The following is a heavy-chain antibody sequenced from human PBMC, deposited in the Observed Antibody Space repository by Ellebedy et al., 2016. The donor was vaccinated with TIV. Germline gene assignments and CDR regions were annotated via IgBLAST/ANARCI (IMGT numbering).Heavy chain of an antibody. CDR1: GGSISSSSYY. CDR2: IYYSGST. Sequence: GSLRLXCTVSGGSISSSSYYWGWIRQPPGKGLEWIGYIYYSGSTNYNPSLKSRVTMSVDTSKNQFSLKLSSVTAADTAVYYCAGDYYDSSGYTDAFDIWGQGTMVTVSS. J-gene: IGHJ3*02. V-gene: IGHV4-61*05. CDR3: AGDYYDSSGYTDAFDI. D-gene: IGHD3-22*01.